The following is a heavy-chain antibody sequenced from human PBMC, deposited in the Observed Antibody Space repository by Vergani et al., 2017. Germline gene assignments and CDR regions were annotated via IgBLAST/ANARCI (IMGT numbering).Heavy chain of an antibody. J-gene: IGHJ1*01. Sequence: QVQLVESGGGEVQPGRSLRLSCSAAGFTSSYYGMHWVRQAPGKGLEWVAVISYDGTQKYYADSVKGRFTISRDNSKSTLYLQMNSLRTEDTAVYYCATKSXGTPGCQIGYFREWGQGTLVTVSS. CDR3: ATKSXGTPGCQIGYFRE. D-gene: IGHD1-1*01. CDR1: GFTSSYYG. V-gene: IGHV3-30*03. CDR2: ISYDGTQK.